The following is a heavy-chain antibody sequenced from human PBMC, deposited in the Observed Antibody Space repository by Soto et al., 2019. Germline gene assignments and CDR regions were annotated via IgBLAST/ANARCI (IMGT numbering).Heavy chain of an antibody. V-gene: IGHV3-7*04. Sequence: EVQLLESGGGLVQPGGSLRLSCAASGFTFSTHWMSWVRQAPGKGLEWVAKIKEDGSEIYYVDSVKGRFIISRDNAKNARCLQMNSLRAEDRAVYYCARGVYAFGIWGQGTMVTVSS. CDR1: GFTFSTHW. CDR2: IKEDGSEI. J-gene: IGHJ3*02. CDR3: ARGVYAFGI.